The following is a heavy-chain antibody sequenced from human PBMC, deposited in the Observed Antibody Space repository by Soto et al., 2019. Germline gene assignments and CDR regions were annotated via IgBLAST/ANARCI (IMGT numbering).Heavy chain of an antibody. CDR1: GYTFIHYY. J-gene: IGHJ4*02. CDR3: ARSLLQGEF. Sequence: QVQLVQSGAEVKKPGASVKISCKASGYTFIHYYIHWVRQAPGQGLEWMAIINPNGGSTNYAQKFQGRVTVTSDTSTTTVSMELNSLDSDDTAVYFCARSLLQGEFWGQGTLVTVSS. D-gene: IGHD3-16*01. V-gene: IGHV1-46*01. CDR2: INPNGGST.